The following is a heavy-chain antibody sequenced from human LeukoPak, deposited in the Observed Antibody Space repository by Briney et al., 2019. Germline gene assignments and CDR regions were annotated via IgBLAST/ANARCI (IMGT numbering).Heavy chain of an antibody. CDR1: GFTFSSYA. CDR3: ARDRSRDEEYSSSPPLGAFDI. Sequence: PGGSLRLSCAASGFTFSSYAMHWVRQAPGKGLEWVAVISYDGSNKYYADSVKGRFTISRDNSKNTLYLQMNSLRAEDTAVYYCARDRSRDEEYSSSPPLGAFDIWGQGTMVTVSS. J-gene: IGHJ3*02. V-gene: IGHV3-30-3*01. D-gene: IGHD6-6*01. CDR2: ISYDGSNK.